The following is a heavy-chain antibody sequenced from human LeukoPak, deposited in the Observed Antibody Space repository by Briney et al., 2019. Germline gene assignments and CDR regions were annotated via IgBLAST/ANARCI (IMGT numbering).Heavy chain of an antibody. V-gene: IGHV3-23*01. CDR1: GFPFNTYA. CDR2: ISGSGGTT. Sequence: GGSLGLSCAASGFPFNTYAMTWVRQAPGKGLGWVSGISGSGGTTYYADSVKGRFTISRDNSGNTLYLQMSSLRAEDTAVYYCAKAPSVSSSWFDYWGQGTLVTVSS. D-gene: IGHD6-13*01. J-gene: IGHJ4*02. CDR3: AKAPSVSSSWFDY.